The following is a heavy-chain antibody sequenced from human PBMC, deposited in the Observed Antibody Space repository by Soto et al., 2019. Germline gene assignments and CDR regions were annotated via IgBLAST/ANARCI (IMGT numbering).Heavy chain of an antibody. D-gene: IGHD3-22*01. V-gene: IGHV3-30-3*01. CDR2: ISYDGSNR. Sequence: GGSLRLACAASGFTFSSYAMHGVRQAPGKGLEWVAVISYDGSNRYYADSVKGRFTISRDNSKNTLYPQMNSLRAADTAVYYCAREDPYYYDSSGYSDYWGQGTLVTVSS. J-gene: IGHJ4*02. CDR1: GFTFSSYA. CDR3: AREDPYYYDSSGYSDY.